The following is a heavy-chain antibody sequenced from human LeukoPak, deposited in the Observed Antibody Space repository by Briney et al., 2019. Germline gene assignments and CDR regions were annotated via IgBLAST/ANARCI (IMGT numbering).Heavy chain of an antibody. CDR3: ARLYRDDFWSGYSTHFDY. D-gene: IGHD3-3*01. V-gene: IGHV4-59*01. CDR2: INYSGST. J-gene: IGHJ4*02. CDR1: GGSISNYY. Sequence: SETLSLTCTVSGGSISNYYWSWIRQPPGKGLEWIGYINYSGSTNYNPSLKSRVTISVDTSKNQFPLKLSSVTAADTAVYYCARLYRDDFWSGYSTHFDYWGQGTLVAVSS.